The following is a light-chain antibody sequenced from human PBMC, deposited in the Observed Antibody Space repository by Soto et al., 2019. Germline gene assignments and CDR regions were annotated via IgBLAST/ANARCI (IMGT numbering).Light chain of an antibody. CDR1: SSDVGGYNY. J-gene: IGLJ1*01. Sequence: SVLTQPRSVSGSPGQSVTISCTGTSSDVGGYNYVSWYQQHPGKAPKLMIYDVNKRPSGVPDRFSGSKSDNTASLTISGLQAEDEADYYCCSYAGSSYVFGAGTKVTVL. CDR2: DVN. V-gene: IGLV2-11*01. CDR3: CSYAGSSYV.